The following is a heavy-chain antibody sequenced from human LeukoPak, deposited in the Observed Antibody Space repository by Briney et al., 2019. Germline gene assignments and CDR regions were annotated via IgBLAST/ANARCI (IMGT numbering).Heavy chain of an antibody. V-gene: IGHV1-8*01. CDR3: ARADFWSGYAIDY. D-gene: IGHD3-3*01. CDR2: MNPNRGNT. Sequence: ASVKVSCKASGYTFTSYDINWVRQATGQGLEWMGWMNPNRGNTGYAQKFQGRVTMTRNTSISTAYMELSSLRSEDTAVYCCARADFWSGYAIDYWGQGTLVTVSS. CDR1: GYTFTSYD. J-gene: IGHJ4*02.